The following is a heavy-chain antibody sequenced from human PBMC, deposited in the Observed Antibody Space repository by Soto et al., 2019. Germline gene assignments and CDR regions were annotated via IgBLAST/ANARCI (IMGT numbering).Heavy chain of an antibody. V-gene: IGHV5-51*01. D-gene: IGHD6-19*01. J-gene: IGHJ6*02. CDR2: IYPGDSDT. CDR3: AGPGIAVAGTGGHYYYGMDV. Sequence: GESLKISCKGSGYSFTSYWIGWVRQVPGKGLEWMGIIYPGDSDTRYSPSFQGQVTISADKSISTAYLQWSSLKASDTAMYYCAGPGIAVAGTGGHYYYGMDVWGQETTVTVSS. CDR1: GYSFTSYW.